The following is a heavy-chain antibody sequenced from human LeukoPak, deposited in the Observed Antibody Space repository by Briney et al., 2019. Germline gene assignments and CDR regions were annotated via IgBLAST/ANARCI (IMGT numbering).Heavy chain of an antibody. CDR1: GFTFSSYA. V-gene: IGHV3-23*01. Sequence: AGGSLRLSCAASGFTFSSYAMSWVRQAPGKGLEWVSAISGSGGSTYYADSVKGRFTISRDNSKSTLYLQMNSLRAEDTAVYYCANLNAPYWGNLDYWGQGTLVTVSS. CDR3: ANLNAPYWGNLDY. CDR2: ISGSGGST. J-gene: IGHJ4*02. D-gene: IGHD3-16*01.